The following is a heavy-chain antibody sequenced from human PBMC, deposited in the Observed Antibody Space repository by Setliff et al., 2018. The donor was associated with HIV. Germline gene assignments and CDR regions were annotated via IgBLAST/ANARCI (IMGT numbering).Heavy chain of an antibody. Sequence: LSLTCTVSGGSISSGSYYWSWIRQPAGKGLEWIGRIYTSGSTNYNPSLKSRVTISIDMSKIQFSLKLSYVTAADTAVYYCARADRSDFRERFKWFDPWGQGTLVTVSS. V-gene: IGHV4-61*02. D-gene: IGHD3-22*01. CDR2: IYTSGST. J-gene: IGHJ5*02. CDR3: ARADRSDFRERFKWFDP. CDR1: GGSISSGSYY.